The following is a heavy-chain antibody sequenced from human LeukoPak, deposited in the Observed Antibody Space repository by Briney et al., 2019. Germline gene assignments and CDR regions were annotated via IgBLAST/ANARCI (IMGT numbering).Heavy chain of an antibody. CDR3: AKGYSGSYSAFDY. CDR1: GFTFSSYA. D-gene: IGHD1-26*01. V-gene: IGHV3-23*01. Sequence: PGGSLRLSCAASGFTFSSYAMIWVRQAPGKGLEWVSTISSSGDSTYYADSVKGRFTIPRDNSKNTLYLQMNSLRAEDTAVYFCAKGYSGSYSAFDYWGQGTLVTVSS. CDR2: ISSSGDST. J-gene: IGHJ4*02.